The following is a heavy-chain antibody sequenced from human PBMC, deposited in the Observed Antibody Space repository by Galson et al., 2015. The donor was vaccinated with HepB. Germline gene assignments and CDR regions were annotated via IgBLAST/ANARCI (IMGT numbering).Heavy chain of an antibody. CDR1: GFSFNYFP. V-gene: IGHV3-30-3*01. J-gene: IGHJ2*01. CDR2: ISYTGSYT. D-gene: IGHD4-17*01. Sequence: SLRLSCAASGFSFNYFPMHWVRQAPGKGLEWVAVISYTGSYTAHADFGRGRFTISRDNSKNALYLQMNSLRVEDTALYYCVRPWGAGAGDYQNWYFDLWGRGTLVTVSS. CDR3: VRPWGAGAGDYQNWYFDL.